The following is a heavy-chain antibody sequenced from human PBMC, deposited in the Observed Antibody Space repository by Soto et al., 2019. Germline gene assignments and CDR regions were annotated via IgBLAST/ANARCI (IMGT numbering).Heavy chain of an antibody. CDR1: GFTFSSYG. D-gene: IGHD4-17*01. Sequence: QVQLVESGGGVVQPGRSLRLSCAASGFTFSSYGMHWVRQAPGKGLEWVAVIWYDGSNKYYADSVKGRFTISRDNSKNTLYLQMNSLRAEDTAVYYCAREMGGTVTSYYYGMDVWGQRTTVTVSS. J-gene: IGHJ6*02. CDR3: AREMGGTVTSYYYGMDV. CDR2: IWYDGSNK. V-gene: IGHV3-33*01.